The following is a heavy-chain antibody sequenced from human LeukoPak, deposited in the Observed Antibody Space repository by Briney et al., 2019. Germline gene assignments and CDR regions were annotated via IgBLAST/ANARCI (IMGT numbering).Heavy chain of an antibody. CDR2: ISVYNGIT. CDR3: ARGPPVFTVSRGDY. D-gene: IGHD4-17*01. V-gene: IGHV1-18*01. J-gene: IGHJ4*02. Sequence: ASVKVSFKASGYTFTSYGINWVRQAPGQGPEWMGWISVYNGITNYAQILQGRVTMTADRSTSTAYMELRSLRSDDTAVYYCARGPPVFTVSRGDYWGQGTLVTVSS. CDR1: GYTFTSYG.